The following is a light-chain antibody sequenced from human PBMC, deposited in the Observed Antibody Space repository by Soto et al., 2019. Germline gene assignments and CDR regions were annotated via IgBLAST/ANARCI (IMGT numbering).Light chain of an antibody. V-gene: IGLV2-11*01. CDR2: DVN. Sequence: QSVLTQPPSVSGSPGQSVIISCTGTSSDVGGYNYVSWYQQHPTKAPKLIIYDVNKRPSGVPFRFSGSKAGNTASLTISGLRAEDEADYYCCSHAGRNTYVFGTGTKVTVL. CDR3: CSHAGRNTYV. CDR1: SSDVGGYNY. J-gene: IGLJ1*01.